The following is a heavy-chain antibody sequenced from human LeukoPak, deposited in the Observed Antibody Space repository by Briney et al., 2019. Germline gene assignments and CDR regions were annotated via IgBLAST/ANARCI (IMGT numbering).Heavy chain of an antibody. CDR1: GFTVRSNY. Sequence: GSLILSCAASGFTVRSNYMSWVRQAPGKGLEWVSLIYSGGNTYYADSVKGRFTISRPNSKNTLYLQTNCVAEAVTSVYYCPSSFNGDYFDYWGQGTLVTVSS. V-gene: IGHV3-53*04. CDR2: IYSGGNT. J-gene: IGHJ4*02. CDR3: PSSFNGDYFDY. D-gene: IGHD3-10*01.